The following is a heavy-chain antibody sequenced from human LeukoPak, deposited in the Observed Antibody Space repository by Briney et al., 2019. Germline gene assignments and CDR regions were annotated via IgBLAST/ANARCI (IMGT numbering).Heavy chain of an antibody. Sequence: ASVKVSCKASGYTFTGYYMHWVRQAPGQGLEWMGWINPNSGGTNYAQKFQGRVTMTRDTSISTAYMELSRLRSDDSAVHYCARDSGVGATPTAWGQGTLVTVSS. J-gene: IGHJ5*02. CDR3: ARDSGVGATPTA. CDR2: INPNSGGT. V-gene: IGHV1-2*02. D-gene: IGHD1-26*01. CDR1: GYTFTGYY.